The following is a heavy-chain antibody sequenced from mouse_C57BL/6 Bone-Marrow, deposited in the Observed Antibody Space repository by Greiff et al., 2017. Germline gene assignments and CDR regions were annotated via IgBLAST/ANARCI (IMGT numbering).Heavy chain of an antibody. V-gene: IGHV14-4*01. Sequence: EVKLMESGAELVRPGASVKLSCTASGFNITDDYMHWVKQRPEQGLEWIGWIDPENGDTEYASKFQGKATITADTSSNTAYLQLSSLTSEDPAVYYWTTDAITTVVATEFDYWGQGTTLTVSS. CDR1: GFNITDDY. D-gene: IGHD1-1*01. J-gene: IGHJ2*01. CDR2: IDPENGDT. CDR3: TTDAITTVVATEFDY.